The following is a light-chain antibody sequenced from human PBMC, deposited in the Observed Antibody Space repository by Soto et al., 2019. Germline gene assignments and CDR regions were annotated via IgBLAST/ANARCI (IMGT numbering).Light chain of an antibody. CDR1: QDIRGA. CDR3: QQFNSYPII. CDR2: DVS. J-gene: IGKJ5*01. Sequence: AIQVTQSPSSLSASVGDRVTITCRASQDIRGALAWYQQKPGKAPKLLIFDVSTLETGVPARFSGGGSGTEFTLTISSLQPEDFGTYFCQQFNSYPIIFCHGTRLEIK. V-gene: IGKV1-13*02.